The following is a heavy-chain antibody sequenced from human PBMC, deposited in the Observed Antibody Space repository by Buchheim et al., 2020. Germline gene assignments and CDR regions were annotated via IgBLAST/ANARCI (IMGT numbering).Heavy chain of an antibody. CDR1: GFTFSDYY. J-gene: IGHJ6*02. Sequence: QVQLVESGGGLVKPGGSLRLSCAASGFTFSDYYMSWIRQAPGKGLEWVSYISSSSSYTNYADSVKGRFTISRDNAKKSLYLQMNSLRAEDTAVYYCARDLITIFGVARGYYGMDVWGQGTT. V-gene: IGHV3-11*06. CDR2: ISSSSSYT. CDR3: ARDLITIFGVARGYYGMDV. D-gene: IGHD3-3*01.